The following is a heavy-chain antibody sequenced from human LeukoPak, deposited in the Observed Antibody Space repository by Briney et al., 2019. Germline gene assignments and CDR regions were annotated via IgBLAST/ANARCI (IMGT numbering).Heavy chain of an antibody. CDR3: AIGPPYAPWVLDV. D-gene: IGHD3-16*01. Sequence: PSETLSLTCTVSGGSISSGSYYCSWIRQPAGKGLEWIGHIYKSGSTNYNPSLKSRVTVSVDTSKNQFSLKLSSVTAADTAVYYCAIGPPYAPWVLDVWGKGTTVTISS. J-gene: IGHJ6*04. V-gene: IGHV4-61*09. CDR2: IYKSGST. CDR1: GGSISSGSYY.